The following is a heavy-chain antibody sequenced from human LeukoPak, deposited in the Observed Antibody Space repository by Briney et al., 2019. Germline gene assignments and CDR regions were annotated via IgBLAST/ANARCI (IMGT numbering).Heavy chain of an antibody. CDR3: ARTTMIVVVIHGNDAFDI. CDR1: GYTFTGYY. J-gene: IGHJ3*02. Sequence: ASVKVSCKASGYTFTGYYMHWVRQAPGQGLEWMGWINPNSGGTNYAQKFQGRVTMTRDTSISTAYMELSRLRSDDTAVYYCARTTMIVVVIHGNDAFDIWGQGTMVTVSS. D-gene: IGHD3-22*01. CDR2: INPNSGGT. V-gene: IGHV1-2*02.